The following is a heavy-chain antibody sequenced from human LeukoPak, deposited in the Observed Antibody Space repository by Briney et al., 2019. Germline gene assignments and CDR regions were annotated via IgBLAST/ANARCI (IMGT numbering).Heavy chain of an antibody. V-gene: IGHV3-23*01. J-gene: IGHJ4*02. Sequence: GGSLRLSCAASGFTFSSYAMSWVRQAPGKGLEWVSAISGSGGSTYYADSVKGRFTISRDNSKNTLYLQMNSLRAEDTAVYYRLSGSGYDSYWGQGTLVTVSS. CDR2: ISGSGGST. CDR1: GFTFSSYA. D-gene: IGHD5-12*01. CDR3: LSGSGYDSY.